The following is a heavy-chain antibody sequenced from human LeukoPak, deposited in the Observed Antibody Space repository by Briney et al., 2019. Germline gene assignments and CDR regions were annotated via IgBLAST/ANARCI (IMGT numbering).Heavy chain of an antibody. Sequence: LSCAASGFTFSSYAMSWVRQAPGKGLEWVSAISGSGGSTYYADSVKGRFTISRDNSKNTLYLQMNSLRAEDTAVYYCAKRARYCSSPSCYIEKGHPFDYWGQGTLVTVSS. CDR3: AKRARYCSSPSCYIEKGHPFDY. CDR1: GFTFSSYA. D-gene: IGHD2-2*02. CDR2: ISGSGGST. J-gene: IGHJ4*02. V-gene: IGHV3-23*01.